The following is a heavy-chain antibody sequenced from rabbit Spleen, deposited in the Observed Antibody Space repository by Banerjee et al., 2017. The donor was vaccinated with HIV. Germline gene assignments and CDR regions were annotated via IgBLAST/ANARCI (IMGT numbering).Heavy chain of an antibody. CDR1: KFSFSSVHW. Sequence: QSLEESGGDLVKPGASLTLTCTASKFSFSSVHWIYWVRQAPGKGLEWIGTIYAGSTGTTDYASWAKGRFTISRDNAQNTVFLQMTSLPAADTATYFCVREAGYGGYGDGNLWGQGTLVTVS. CDR2: IYAGSTGTT. V-gene: IGHV1S40*01. J-gene: IGHJ4*01. CDR3: VREAGYGGYGDGNL. D-gene: IGHD6-1*01.